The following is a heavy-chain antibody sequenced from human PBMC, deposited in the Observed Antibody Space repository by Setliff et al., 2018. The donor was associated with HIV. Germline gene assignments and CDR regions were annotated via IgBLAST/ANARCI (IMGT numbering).Heavy chain of an antibody. Sequence: SETLSLTCAVYGGSFSGYYWSWIRQPPGKGLEWIGEINHSGSTNYNPSFRSRVTISVDSSKNQFSLKLSSVTAADTAVYYCARERSRGYTDPPRFDYWGQGTLVTVSS. J-gene: IGHJ4*02. V-gene: IGHV4-34*01. D-gene: IGHD5-18*01. CDR2: INHSGST. CDR3: ARERSRGYTDPPRFDY. CDR1: GGSFSGYY.